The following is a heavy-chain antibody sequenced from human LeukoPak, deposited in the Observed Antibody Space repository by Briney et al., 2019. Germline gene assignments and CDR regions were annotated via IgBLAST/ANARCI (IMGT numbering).Heavy chain of an antibody. V-gene: IGHV4-61*02. Sequence: SQTLSLTCTVSGGSISSGSYYWSWIRQPAGKGLEWMGRISSSGSTNYNPSLKTRVTISMDTSKNQSSLKLTSVTAADTALYYCARYGRGGFDPWGQGTLVTVSS. CDR3: ARYGRGGFDP. CDR2: ISSSGST. D-gene: IGHD3-16*01. CDR1: GGSISSGSYY. J-gene: IGHJ5*02.